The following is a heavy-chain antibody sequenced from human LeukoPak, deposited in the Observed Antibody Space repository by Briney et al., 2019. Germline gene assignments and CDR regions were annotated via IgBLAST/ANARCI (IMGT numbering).Heavy chain of an antibody. V-gene: IGHV4-59*01. D-gene: IGHD2-8*01. CDR2: IYYTGST. CDR1: GGSISNYY. CDR3: AREGGSEMGFDP. J-gene: IGHJ5*02. Sequence: SETPSLTCTVSGGSISNYYWNWIRQPPGKGLEWIGYIYYTGSTNYNPSLKSRVTISVDTSKNQSSLRLSSVTAADTAVYYCAREGGSEMGFDPWGQGTLVTVSS.